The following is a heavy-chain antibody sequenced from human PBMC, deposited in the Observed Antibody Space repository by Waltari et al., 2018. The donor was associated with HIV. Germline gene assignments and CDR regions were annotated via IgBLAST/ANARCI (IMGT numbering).Heavy chain of an antibody. CDR3: ARGEITIFGVVTDP. Sequence: QVQLQESGPGLVKPSETLSLTCTASGGSVSSGSYYWSWIRQPPGKGLGWIGYIYYSGSTNYNPSLKSRVTISVDTSKNQFSLKLSSVTAADTAVYYCARGEITIFGVVTDPWGQGTLVTVSS. CDR2: IYYSGST. D-gene: IGHD3-3*01. CDR1: GGSVSSGSYY. V-gene: IGHV4-61*01. J-gene: IGHJ5*02.